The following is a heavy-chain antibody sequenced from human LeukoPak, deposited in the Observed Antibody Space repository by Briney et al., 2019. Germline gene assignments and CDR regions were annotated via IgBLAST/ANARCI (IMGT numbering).Heavy chain of an antibody. Sequence: ASVKVSCKAPGGTFSSYAISWVRQAPGQGLQWLGWTSAYNGNTNYARKLQGRVTMTTDTSTRTAFMELRSLRSDDTAVYYCARVDSGWYMDWGQGTLVTVSS. CDR3: ARVDSGWYMD. J-gene: IGHJ4*02. CDR2: TSAYNGNT. CDR1: GGTFSSYA. D-gene: IGHD6-19*01. V-gene: IGHV1-18*01.